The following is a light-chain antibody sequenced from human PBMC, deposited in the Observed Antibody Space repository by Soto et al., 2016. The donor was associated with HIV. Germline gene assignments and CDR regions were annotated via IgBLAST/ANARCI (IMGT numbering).Light chain of an antibody. Sequence: DIQMTQSPSTLSASVGDRVTITCRASHSISNWLAWYQQKPGKAPNLLIYRASTLESGVPSRFSGSGSGTEFTLTISSLQPDDFATYYCQQYNTYSPVWTFGQGTKVEIE. CDR2: RAS. J-gene: IGKJ1*01. CDR3: QQYNTYSPVWT. CDR1: HSISNW. V-gene: IGKV1-5*03.